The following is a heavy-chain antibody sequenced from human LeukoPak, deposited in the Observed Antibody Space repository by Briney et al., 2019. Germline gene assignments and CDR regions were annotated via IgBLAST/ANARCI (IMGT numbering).Heavy chain of an antibody. D-gene: IGHD6-13*01. Sequence: PGGSLRLSCTASGFTFRNYWMSWVRQAPGKGLEWVANLKQDGSQTYYVASVEGRFTISRDNAKNSLFLQINSLRVEDTAVYYCARIGYSSSGFDYWGQGTLVIVSA. CDR2: LKQDGSQT. J-gene: IGHJ4*02. CDR3: ARIGYSSSGFDY. CDR1: GFTFRNYW. V-gene: IGHV3-7*01.